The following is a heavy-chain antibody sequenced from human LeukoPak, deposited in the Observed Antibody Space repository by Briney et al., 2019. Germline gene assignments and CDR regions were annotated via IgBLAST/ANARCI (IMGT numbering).Heavy chain of an antibody. Sequence: GGSLRLSCATSGFTFDRYTIHWVRQAPGKGLEWVSLAGWAGGTTYYSDSVRGRFTISRDSGKNSVYLQMNSLTTDDTAFYFCAKEMDTMFFDYWGQGALVTVSS. D-gene: IGHD3-10*02. J-gene: IGHJ4*02. CDR3: AKEMDTMFFDY. V-gene: IGHV3-43*01. CDR1: GFTFDRYT. CDR2: AGWAGGTT.